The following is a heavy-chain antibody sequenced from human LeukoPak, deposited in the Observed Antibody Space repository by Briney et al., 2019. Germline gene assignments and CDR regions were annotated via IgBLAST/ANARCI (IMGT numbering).Heavy chain of an antibody. CDR2: IIPIFGTA. J-gene: IGHJ4*02. D-gene: IGHD2-15*01. V-gene: IGHV1-69*13. Sequence: SVKVSCKASGGTFSSYAISWVRQAPGQGLEWMGGIIPIFGTANYAQKFQGRVTITADESTSTAYMELSSLRSEDTAVYYCARAPGGYCSGGSCYSGTTEGGYYFDYWGQGTLVTVSS. CDR1: GGTFSSYA. CDR3: ARAPGGYCSGGSCYSGTTEGGYYFDY.